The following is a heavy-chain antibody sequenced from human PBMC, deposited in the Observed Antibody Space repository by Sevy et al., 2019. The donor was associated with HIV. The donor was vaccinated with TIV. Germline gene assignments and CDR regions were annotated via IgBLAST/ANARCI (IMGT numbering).Heavy chain of an antibody. CDR3: ARVPWDGVVLADY. CDR1: GFAFNSYG. D-gene: IGHD3-3*01. CDR2: INSGYTTM. J-gene: IGHJ4*02. Sequence: GGSLRLSCAASGFAFNSYGMIWVRQGPGKGLEWVSYINSGYTTMYYADSVRGRFTISRDNAKNSLYLQMNSLRDEDTAVYYCARVPWDGVVLADYWGQGTLVTVSS. V-gene: IGHV3-48*02.